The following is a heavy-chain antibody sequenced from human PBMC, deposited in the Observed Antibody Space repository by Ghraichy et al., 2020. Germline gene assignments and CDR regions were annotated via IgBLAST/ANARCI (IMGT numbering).Heavy chain of an antibody. Sequence: GGSLRLSCAASGFTFSSYWMSWVRQAPGKGLEWVANIKQDGSEKYYVDSVKGRFTISRDNAKNSLYLQMNSLRAEDTAVYYCARVRGRLNYCSSTSCKGGGYYYYGMDVWGQGTTVTVSS. J-gene: IGHJ6*02. CDR3: ARVRGRLNYCSSTSCKGGGYYYYGMDV. V-gene: IGHV3-7*01. D-gene: IGHD2-2*01. CDR2: IKQDGSEK. CDR1: GFTFSSYW.